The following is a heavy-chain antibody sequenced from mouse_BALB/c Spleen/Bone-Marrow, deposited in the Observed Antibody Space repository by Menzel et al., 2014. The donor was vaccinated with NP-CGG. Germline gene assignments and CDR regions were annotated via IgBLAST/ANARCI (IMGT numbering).Heavy chain of an antibody. CDR2: IDPSDSET. CDR3: ARFYYYGSSTDYYAMDY. CDR1: GYTFTSYW. D-gene: IGHD1-1*01. V-gene: IGHV1-61*01. J-gene: IGHJ4*01. Sequence: VKLQESGAELVRPGASVKLSCKAPGYTFTSYWMNWVKQRPGQGLEWTGMIDPSDSETHYNQIFKDKATLTVDKSSSTAYMQLSSLTSEDSAVYHCARFYYYGSSTDYYAMDYWGQGTSVTVSS.